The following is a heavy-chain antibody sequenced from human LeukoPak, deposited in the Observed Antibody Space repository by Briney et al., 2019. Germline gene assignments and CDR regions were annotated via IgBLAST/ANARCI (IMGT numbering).Heavy chain of an antibody. Sequence: ASVKVSCKASGYTVTRYYMHWVRQAPGQGLEWMGWINPNTGDTNYAQKFQGRVTMTRDTSSSTAYMELSRLRSDDTAMYYCAKDQGRGYTYGLYYFDYWGQGTLVTVSS. D-gene: IGHD5-18*01. CDR2: INPNTGDT. J-gene: IGHJ4*02. CDR1: GYTVTRYY. V-gene: IGHV1-2*02. CDR3: AKDQGRGYTYGLYYFDY.